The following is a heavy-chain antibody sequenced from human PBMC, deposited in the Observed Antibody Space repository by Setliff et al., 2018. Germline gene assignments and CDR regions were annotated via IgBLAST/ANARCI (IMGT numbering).Heavy chain of an antibody. CDR3: VREVNDNFWSGYLYYYGMDV. CDR2: ITSDGSGT. CDR1: GFIFSNYW. D-gene: IGHD3-3*01. Sequence: CAASGFIFSNYWVHWVRQAPGKGLVWVSHITSDGSGTSYADSVKGRFTISRDNAKNTLFLQMNSLRVEDTAVYYCVREVNDNFWSGYLYYYGMDVWGQGTTVTVSS. V-gene: IGHV3-74*01. J-gene: IGHJ6*02.